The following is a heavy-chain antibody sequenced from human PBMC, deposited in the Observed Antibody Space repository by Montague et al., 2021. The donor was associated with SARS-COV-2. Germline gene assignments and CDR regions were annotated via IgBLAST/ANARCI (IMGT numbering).Heavy chain of an antibody. Sequence: SETLSLTCSVSGDSIRSSGYYWGRMPPPPGQDLKWIGTDCYSGSTNYTPYLKIPVSMPVDTYKIQFSLGLVSVTAADTAVYYCARLGFVELRLNLGWFDPWGQGTLVTVSS. CDR1: GDSIRSSGYY. CDR3: ARLGFVELRLNLGWFDP. CDR2: DCYSGST. V-gene: IGHV4-39*01. J-gene: IGHJ5*02. D-gene: IGHD3-16*01.